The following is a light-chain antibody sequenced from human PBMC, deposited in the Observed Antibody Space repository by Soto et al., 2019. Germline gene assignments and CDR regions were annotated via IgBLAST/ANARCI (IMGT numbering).Light chain of an antibody. CDR1: SSDVGSYNG. CDR3: TSYTLSGTYV. V-gene: IGLV2-18*02. CDR2: EGS. J-gene: IGLJ1*01. Sequence: QSVLTQPPSVSGSPGQSVTISCTGTSSDVGSYNGVSWYQQPPGTAPRLIIYEGSTRPSGVPDRFSGSKSGTTASLTISGLQSEDEADYYCTSYTLSGTYVFGTGTKVTVL.